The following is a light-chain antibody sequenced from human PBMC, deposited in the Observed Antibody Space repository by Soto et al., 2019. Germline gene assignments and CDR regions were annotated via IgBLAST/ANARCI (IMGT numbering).Light chain of an antibody. CDR2: NDN. V-gene: IGLV1-44*01. J-gene: IGLJ2*01. CDR1: ASNIGKNT. CDR3: ATWDDSLNRPL. Sequence: QSVVTQPPSASGTPGQSVSISCSGSASNIGKNTVSWYRQLPGTAPTLVIYNDNWRPSEVSDRFSGSKSGASASLAISGLQSDDEADYYCATWDDSLNRPLFGGGTKLTVL.